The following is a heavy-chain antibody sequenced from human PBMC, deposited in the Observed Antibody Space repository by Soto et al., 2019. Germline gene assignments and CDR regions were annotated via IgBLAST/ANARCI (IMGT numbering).Heavy chain of an antibody. Sequence: SGPTLVNPTQTLTLTCTFSGFSLSTSGVGVGWIRQPPVKALEWLALIYWNDDKRYSPSLKSRLTITKDTSKNQVVLTMTNMDPVDTATYYCAHSRYSSSWYGTGAFDIWGQGTMVTVSS. CDR1: GFSLSTSGVG. D-gene: IGHD6-13*01. CDR2: IYWNDDK. V-gene: IGHV2-5*01. CDR3: AHSRYSSSWYGTGAFDI. J-gene: IGHJ3*02.